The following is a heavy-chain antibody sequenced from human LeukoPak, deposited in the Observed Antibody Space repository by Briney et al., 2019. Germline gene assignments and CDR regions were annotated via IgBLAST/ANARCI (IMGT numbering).Heavy chain of an antibody. V-gene: IGHV1-2*06. J-gene: IGHJ3*02. CDR1: GYTFTGYY. CDR2: INPNSGGT. D-gene: IGHD5-24*01. CDR3: ARGLVEMATIVDAFDI. Sequence: ASVRVSCKASGYTFTGYYMHWVRQAPGQGLEWMVRINPNSGGTNYAQKFQGRVTMTRDTYISTAYMELSRLRYGDTAVYYCARGLVEMATIVDAFDIWGQGTMVTVSS.